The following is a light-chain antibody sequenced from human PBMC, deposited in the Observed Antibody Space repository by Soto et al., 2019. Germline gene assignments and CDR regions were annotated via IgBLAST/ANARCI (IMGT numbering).Light chain of an antibody. CDR2: DAS. V-gene: IGKV3-11*01. Sequence: EIVLTQSPATLTLSPGERATLSCRASQRVSSYLAWYQQKPGHAPRLLIYDASNRGTGIPARFSGSGSVTDFTLTISWLEPEYFAVYYCQQRSNWSSLLTFCGGRKVELK. CDR1: QRVSSY. J-gene: IGKJ4*01. CDR3: QQRSNWSSLLT.